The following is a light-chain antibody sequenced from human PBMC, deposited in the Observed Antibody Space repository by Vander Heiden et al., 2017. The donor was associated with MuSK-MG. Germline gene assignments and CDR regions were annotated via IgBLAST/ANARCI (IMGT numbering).Light chain of an antibody. CDR2: AAS. CDR1: QGIRND. J-gene: IGKJ3*01. CDR3: RQDDNYPFT. Sequence: AIQMTQSPSSLSASVGDRVTITCRASQGIRNDLGWYQQKPGKAPKLLIYAASSLQSGVPSRFRGRGSGTDFTLTISSLQPEDFATYYCRQDDNYPFTFGHGTKLDIK. V-gene: IGKV1-6*01.